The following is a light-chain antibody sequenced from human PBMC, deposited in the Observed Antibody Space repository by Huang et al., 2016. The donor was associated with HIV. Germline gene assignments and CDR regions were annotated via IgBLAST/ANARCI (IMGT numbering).Light chain of an antibody. V-gene: IGKV1-5*03. CDR3: QRYNTFPYT. Sequence: DIQMTQSPSTLSASVGDRVTITCRASQSISNWLAWYQQKPGKAPKRLIYKTSTLESGVPLRFSGSASGTNFTLTISSLQPDDLGTYYCQRYNTFPYTFGQGTKLEI. CDR1: QSISNW. J-gene: IGKJ2*01. CDR2: KTS.